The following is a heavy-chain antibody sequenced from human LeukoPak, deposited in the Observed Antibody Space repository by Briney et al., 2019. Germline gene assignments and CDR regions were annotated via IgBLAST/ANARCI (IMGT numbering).Heavy chain of an antibody. V-gene: IGHV1-18*04. Sequence: ASVKVSCKASGYTFTSYGISWVRQAPGQGLEWMGWISAYNGNKNYAQKLQGRVTMTTDTSTSTAYMELRSLRSYDTAVYYCARGRLVLVITPFDYWGQGTLVTVAS. CDR1: GYTFTSYG. J-gene: IGHJ4*02. CDR2: ISAYNGNK. D-gene: IGHD3-22*01. CDR3: ARGRLVLVITPFDY.